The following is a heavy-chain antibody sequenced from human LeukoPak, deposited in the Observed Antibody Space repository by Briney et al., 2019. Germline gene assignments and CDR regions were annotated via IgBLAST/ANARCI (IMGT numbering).Heavy chain of an antibody. V-gene: IGHV3-23*01. Sequence: GGSLRLSCAASGFTFSSYAMSWVRQAPGKGLEWVSAISGSGGSTLYADSVKGRFTISRDNSKNTLYLQMNRLRAEDTAVYYFAKDHLNYYDSSGYGHFQHWGQGTLVTVSS. CDR2: ISGSGGST. J-gene: IGHJ1*01. CDR3: AKDHLNYYDSSGYGHFQH. CDR1: GFTFSSYA. D-gene: IGHD3-22*01.